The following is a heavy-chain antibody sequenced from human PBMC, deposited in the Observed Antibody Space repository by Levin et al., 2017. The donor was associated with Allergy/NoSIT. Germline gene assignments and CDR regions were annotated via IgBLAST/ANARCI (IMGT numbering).Heavy chain of an antibody. D-gene: IGHD2-15*01. V-gene: IGHV4-34*01. CDR2: INHSGST. CDR3: ARVVAANV. Sequence: PSETLSLTCAVYGGSFSGYYWSWIRQPPGKGLEWIGEINHSGSTNYNPSLKSRVTISVDTSKNQFSLKLSSVTAADTAVYYCARVVAANVWGKGTTVTVSS. J-gene: IGHJ6*04. CDR1: GGSFSGYY.